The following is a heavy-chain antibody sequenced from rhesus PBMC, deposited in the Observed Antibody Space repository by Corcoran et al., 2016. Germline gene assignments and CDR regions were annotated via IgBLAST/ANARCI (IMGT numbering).Heavy chain of an antibody. Sequence: QVQLQESGPGLVKPSEPLSLTCAVSGASISGYWWSWIRQSPGTGLEWIGEITGESGSNDYNPAIKSLVTISKDAAKSQFSLNRSSVTAADTAMYYCARRAGGRFASWGQGVLVTVSS. CDR1: GASISGYW. CDR2: ITGESGSN. V-gene: IGHV4-80*01. J-gene: IGHJ4*01. D-gene: IGHD6-25*01. CDR3: ARRAGGRFAS.